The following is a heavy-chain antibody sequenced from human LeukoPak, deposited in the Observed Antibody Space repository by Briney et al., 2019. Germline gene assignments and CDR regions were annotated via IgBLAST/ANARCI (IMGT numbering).Heavy chain of an antibody. CDR2: VSYENNK. V-gene: IGHV3-30-3*01. J-gene: IGHJ4*02. CDR3: ARGLLESPTSYFDY. CDR1: GFTFSRYA. Sequence: PGGSLRLSCAASGFTFSRYALHWVRQAPGKGLEWAAVVSYENNKYYADSVKGRFTISRDNSKNTLYLQMDSPRAEDTAVYYCARGLLESPTSYFDYWGQGTLVTVSS. D-gene: IGHD2/OR15-2a*01.